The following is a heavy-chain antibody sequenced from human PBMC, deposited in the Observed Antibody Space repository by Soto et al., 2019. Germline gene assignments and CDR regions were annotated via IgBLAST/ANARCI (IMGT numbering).Heavy chain of an antibody. D-gene: IGHD2-8*02. CDR3: AVLVAAYYYGMDV. CDR2: ISGSGGST. J-gene: IGHJ6*02. Sequence: GGSLRLSCAASGFTFSSYAMSWVRQAPGKGLEWVSAISGSGGSTYYADSVKGRFTISRDNSKNTLYLQMNSLRAEDTAVYYCAVLVAAYYYGMDVWGQGTTVTVSS. V-gene: IGHV3-23*01. CDR1: GFTFSSYA.